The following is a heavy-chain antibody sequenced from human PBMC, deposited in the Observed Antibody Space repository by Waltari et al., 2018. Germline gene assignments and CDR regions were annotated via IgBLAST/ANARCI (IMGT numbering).Heavy chain of an antibody. CDR1: GGSINSGNSY. J-gene: IGHJ5*02. D-gene: IGHD3-16*01. Sequence: QVQLLESGPGLVKPSQTLSLTCSVAGGSINSGNSYWTWIRQPPGKGLEWIGHIYYNGSRYYNPSLKSRHKISMDTSKSHFSLKLSSVTAADTAVYYCARGQFGTSGLPGPLRGGVWFDPWGQGTLVSVSS. V-gene: IGHV4-30-4*08. CDR2: IYYNGSR. CDR3: ARGQFGTSGLPGPLRGGVWFDP.